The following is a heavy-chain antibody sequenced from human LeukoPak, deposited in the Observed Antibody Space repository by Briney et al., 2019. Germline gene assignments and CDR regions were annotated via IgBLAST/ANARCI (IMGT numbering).Heavy chain of an antibody. Sequence: SGGSLRLSCAASGFTFTSYAMSWVRQAPGKGLEWVSGISGNGGSTYYADSVKGRFTISRDKSRNTLLLQMNSLRAEDTAVYYCAKEVNDYGDHSFDHWGHGTLVTVSS. J-gene: IGHJ4*01. V-gene: IGHV3-23*01. CDR2: ISGNGGST. CDR3: AKEVNDYGDHSFDH. CDR1: GFTFTSYA. D-gene: IGHD4-17*01.